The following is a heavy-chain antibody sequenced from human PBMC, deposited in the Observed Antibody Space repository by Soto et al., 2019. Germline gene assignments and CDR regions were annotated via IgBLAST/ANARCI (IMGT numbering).Heavy chain of an antibody. Sequence: ASVKVSCKVSGYTLTELSMHWVRQAPGKGLEWMGGFDPEDGETIYAQKFQGRVTMTEDTSTDTAYMELSSLRSEDTAVYYCASDWCDRDLLTLYAYWRRGTLVIVSS. J-gene: IGHJ4*02. V-gene: IGHV1-24*01. D-gene: IGHD2-8*01. CDR2: FDPEDGET. CDR1: GYTLTELS. CDR3: ASDWCDRDLLTLYAY.